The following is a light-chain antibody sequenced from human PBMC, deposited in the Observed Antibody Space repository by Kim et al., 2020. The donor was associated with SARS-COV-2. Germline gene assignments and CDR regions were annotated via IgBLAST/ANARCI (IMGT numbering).Light chain of an antibody. J-gene: IGLJ3*02. Sequence: SVKLTCTLSSGHSSYIIAWHQQQPGKAPRYLMKLEGSGSYNKGSGVPDRFSGSSSGADRYLTISNLQSEDEADYYCETWDSKLEVFGGGTQLTVL. CDR3: ETWDSKLEV. CDR2: LEGSGSY. V-gene: IGLV4-60*03. CDR1: SGHSSYI.